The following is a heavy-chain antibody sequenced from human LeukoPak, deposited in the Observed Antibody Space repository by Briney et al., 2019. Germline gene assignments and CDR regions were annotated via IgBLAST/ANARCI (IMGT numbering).Heavy chain of an antibody. D-gene: IGHD6-13*01. Sequence: SETLSLTCAASGYSISSGDFGCWIRQPPGKGLEWIGSMYHSGSTYYNPSLRSRVTISIDTSKNQFSLKLSSVTAADTAVYYSAREVRQQLGRYYYFYLDVWGKGTTVTVSS. CDR3: AREVRQQLGRYYYFYLDV. CDR2: MYHSGST. V-gene: IGHV4-38-2*02. CDR1: GYSISSGDF. J-gene: IGHJ6*03.